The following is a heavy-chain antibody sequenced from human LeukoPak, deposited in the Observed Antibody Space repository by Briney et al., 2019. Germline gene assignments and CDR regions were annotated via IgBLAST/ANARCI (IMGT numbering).Heavy chain of an antibody. J-gene: IGHJ5*02. CDR1: GFTVSSNY. CDR3: TTVEGPYCSSTSCYGPILFDP. V-gene: IGHV3-66*02. CDR2: IYSGGST. D-gene: IGHD2-2*01. Sequence: GGSLRLSCAASGFTVSSNYMSWVRQAPGKGLEWVSVIYSGGSTYYADSVKGRFTISRDNSKNTLYLQMNSLRAEDTAVYYCTTVEGPYCSSTSCYGPILFDPWGQGTLVTVSS.